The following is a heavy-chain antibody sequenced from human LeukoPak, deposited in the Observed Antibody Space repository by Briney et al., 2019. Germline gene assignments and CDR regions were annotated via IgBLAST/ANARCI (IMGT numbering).Heavy chain of an antibody. D-gene: IGHD1-14*01. J-gene: IGHJ4*02. CDR3: AKAPDAY. CDR2: INPTGSAI. Sequence: PGGSLRLSCAASGFTFSTSWMTWVRQAPGEGLQWVANINPTGSAINYLDSVKGRYTISRDNAENSLYLQMNGLRAEDTAVYYCAKAPDAYWGQGTLVTVSS. V-gene: IGHV3-7*04. CDR1: GFTFSTSW.